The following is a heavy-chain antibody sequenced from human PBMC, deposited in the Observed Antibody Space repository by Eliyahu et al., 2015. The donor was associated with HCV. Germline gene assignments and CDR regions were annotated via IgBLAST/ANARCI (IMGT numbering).Heavy chain of an antibody. Sequence: QVTLKESGPVLVKPTETLTLTCTVSXFSLSNARMGVSWXRQPPGKALEWLAHIFSNDEKSYSTSLKSRLTISKDTSKSQVVLTMTNMDPVDTATYYCARIQPLSSSSWYGGDYYYGMDVWDKGTTVTVSS. CDR3: ARIQPLSSSSWYGGDYYYGMDV. CDR2: IFSNDEK. CDR1: XFSLSNARMG. V-gene: IGHV2-26*01. D-gene: IGHD6-13*01. J-gene: IGHJ6*04.